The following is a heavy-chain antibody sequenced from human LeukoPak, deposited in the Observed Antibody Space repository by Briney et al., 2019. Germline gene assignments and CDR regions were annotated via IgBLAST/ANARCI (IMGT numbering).Heavy chain of an antibody. Sequence: SVTVSCKASGGTFSSYAISWVRQAPGQGLEWMGGIIPIFGTANYAQKFQGRVTITTDESTSTAYMELSSLRSEDTAVYYCARGYCSGGSCYSYFQHWGQGTLVTVPS. V-gene: IGHV1-69*05. J-gene: IGHJ1*01. CDR2: IIPIFGTA. D-gene: IGHD2-15*01. CDR3: ARGYCSGGSCYSYFQH. CDR1: GGTFSSYA.